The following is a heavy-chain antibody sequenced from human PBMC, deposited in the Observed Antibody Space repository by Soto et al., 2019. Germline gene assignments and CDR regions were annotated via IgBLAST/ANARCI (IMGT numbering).Heavy chain of an antibody. V-gene: IGHV4-30-4*01. J-gene: IGHJ5*02. Sequence: PSETLSLTCTVSGGSISSGDYYWSWIRQPPGKGLEWIGYIYYGGSTYYNPSLKSRVTISVDTSKNQFSLKLSSVTAADTAVYYCARDSITMVRGVIIADNWFDPWGQGTLVTVSS. CDR3: ARDSITMVRGVIIADNWFDP. CDR2: IYYGGST. CDR1: GGSISSGDYY. D-gene: IGHD3-10*01.